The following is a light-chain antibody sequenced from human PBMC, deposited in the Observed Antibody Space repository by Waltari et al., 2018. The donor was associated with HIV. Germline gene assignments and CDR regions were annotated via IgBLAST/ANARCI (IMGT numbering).Light chain of an antibody. CDR1: SSNIENNY. CDR2: YNN. Sequence: QSVLTQPPSVSAAPGQKVTISCSGSSSNIENNYVSWYQQLPGTAPKLLIFYNNKRPSGIPDRFSGSKSGTSATLGITGRQTGDEADYYCGTWDSSLSAGVFGGGTKLTVL. CDR3: GTWDSSLSAGV. V-gene: IGLV1-51*01. J-gene: IGLJ2*01.